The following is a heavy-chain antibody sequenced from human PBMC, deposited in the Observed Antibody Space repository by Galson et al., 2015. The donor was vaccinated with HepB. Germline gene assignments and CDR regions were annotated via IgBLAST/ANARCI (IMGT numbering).Heavy chain of an antibody. CDR1: GFTFSSYS. J-gene: IGHJ5*02. CDR3: ARGQVTGTTGSGFDP. V-gene: IGHV3-48*01. CDR2: ISTGSGTI. Sequence: SLRLSCAASGFTFSSYSMNWVRQAPGKGLEWVSYISTGSGTIYYADSVRGRFTISRDNAKNSLYLQMNSLRGEDTAVYYCARGQVTGTTGSGFDPWGQGTLVTVSS. D-gene: IGHD1-7*01.